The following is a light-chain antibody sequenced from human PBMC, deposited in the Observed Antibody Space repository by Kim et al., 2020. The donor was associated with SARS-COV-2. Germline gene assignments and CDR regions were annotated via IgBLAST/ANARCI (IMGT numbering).Light chain of an antibody. CDR3: SAWDSSLGAWV. Sequence: QAGLTQPPSVSKGLRQTATLTCTGNSNNIGNQGAVWLQHHHGHPPKLLSYRNNNRPSGISERLSASRSGNTASLTITGLQPEDEADYYCSAWDSSLGAWVFGGGTQLTVL. J-gene: IGLJ3*02. CDR1: SNNIGNQG. CDR2: RNN. V-gene: IGLV10-54*01.